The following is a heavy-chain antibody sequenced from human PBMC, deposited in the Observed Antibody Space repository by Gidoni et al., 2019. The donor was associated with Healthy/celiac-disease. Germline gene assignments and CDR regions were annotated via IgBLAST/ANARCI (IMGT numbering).Heavy chain of an antibody. D-gene: IGHD3-10*01. CDR2: IWYDGSNK. Sequence: QVQLVESGGGVVQPGRSLRRSCAASGFTVSSYGMHWVRQAPGKGLAWVAVIWYDGSNKYYADSVKGRFTISRDNSKNTLYLQMNSLRAEDTAVYYCARFYYGSGSYDFAIDYWGQGTLVTVSS. CDR3: ARFYYGSGSYDFAIDY. V-gene: IGHV3-33*01. J-gene: IGHJ4*02. CDR1: GFTVSSYG.